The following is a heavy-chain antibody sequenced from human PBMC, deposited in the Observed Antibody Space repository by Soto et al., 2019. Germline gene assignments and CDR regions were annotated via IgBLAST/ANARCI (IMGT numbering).Heavy chain of an antibody. V-gene: IGHV4-39*01. D-gene: IGHD2-21*02. J-gene: IGHJ3*01. CDR2: IYYRGTT. Sequence: CGSLSLTWAVAGCCRSRSSNYWGRFRLHTGRGLEWIGSIYYRGTTYYNPSLQSRVTIPVDTSKNQFSLKLSSVTAADTAVYYCARRPRLASCGGDCASGACDVWGQGT. CDR1: GCCRSRSSNY. CDR3: ARRPRLASCGGDCASGACDV.